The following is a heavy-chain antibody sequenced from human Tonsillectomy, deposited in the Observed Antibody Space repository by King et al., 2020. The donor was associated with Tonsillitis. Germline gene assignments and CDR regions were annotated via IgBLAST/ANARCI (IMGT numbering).Heavy chain of an antibody. CDR1: EYTFTGYY. Sequence: QLVQSGAEVKKPGASVKVSCKASEYTFTGYYMHWVRQAPGQGLEWMGWINRNSGGTNYAQKFQGRVTVTRDTSISTAYMELSRLRSDDTAVYYCAREGGKPTGPNGMDVWGQGTTVTVSS. D-gene: IGHD4-23*01. CDR3: AREGGKPTGPNGMDV. CDR2: INRNSGGT. J-gene: IGHJ6*02. V-gene: IGHV1-2*02.